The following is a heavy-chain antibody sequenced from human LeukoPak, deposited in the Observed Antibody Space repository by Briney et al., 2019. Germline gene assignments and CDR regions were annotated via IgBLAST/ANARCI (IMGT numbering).Heavy chain of an antibody. CDR3: ARVYPYDILTGYYRYYFDY. Sequence: WDTLSLTCAVSGGSMSSYDWSWIRQPPGKGLEWIGYIYYSGNTNYNPSLRGRVTVSVDTSKNQFSLKLSSVTAADTAVYYCARVYPYDILTGYYRYYFDYWGQGTLVTVSS. V-gene: IGHV4-59*07. D-gene: IGHD3-9*01. CDR2: IYYSGNT. J-gene: IGHJ4*02. CDR1: GGSMSSYD.